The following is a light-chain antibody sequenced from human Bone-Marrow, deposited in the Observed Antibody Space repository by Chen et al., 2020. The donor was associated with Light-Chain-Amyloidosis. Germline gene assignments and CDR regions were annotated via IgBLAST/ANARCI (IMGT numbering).Light chain of an antibody. Sequence: SYVLTQPSSVSAAPGQTATIACGGNNIGTTSVHWYLQTPGQAPLLVVNDDSDRPSGIPDRLSGSNSGNTATLTIRRVEAGDEDDYYCQVWDRSSDRPVFGGGTKLTVL. J-gene: IGLJ3*02. CDR3: QVWDRSSDRPV. CDR1: NIGTTS. V-gene: IGLV3-21*02. CDR2: DDS.